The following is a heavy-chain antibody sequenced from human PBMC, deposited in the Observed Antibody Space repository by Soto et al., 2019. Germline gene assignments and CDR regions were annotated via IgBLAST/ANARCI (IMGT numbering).Heavy chain of an antibody. CDR1: GFTFSIYA. D-gene: IGHD2-2*01. V-gene: IGHV3-23*01. CDR2: ISGSGGRT. J-gene: IGHJ6*02. CDR3: AKEVVVESAGRSHYYYYGLAV. Sequence: EVQLLESGGGLVQPGGSLRLSCAASGFTFSIYAMSWVRQAPGKGLEWVSVISGSGGRTYYADSVKGRFTLSRDNSKNTLYLQMNSLRAEDTAVYYCAKEVVVESAGRSHYYYYGLAVWGQGTTVTVSS.